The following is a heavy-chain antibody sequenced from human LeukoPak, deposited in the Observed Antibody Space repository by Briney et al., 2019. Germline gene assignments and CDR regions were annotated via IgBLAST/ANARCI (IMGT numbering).Heavy chain of an antibody. V-gene: IGHV3-23*01. CDR1: GFTFSSYA. CDR3: AKRGDYYDILTGYPYYYGMDV. Sequence: GGSLRLSCAASGFTFSSYAMSWVRQAPGKGLEWVSAISGSGGSTYYADSVKGRFTISRDNSKNTLYLQMNSLRAEDTAVYYCAKRGDYYDILTGYPYYYGMDVWGQGTTVTVSS. D-gene: IGHD3-9*01. CDR2: ISGSGGST. J-gene: IGHJ6*02.